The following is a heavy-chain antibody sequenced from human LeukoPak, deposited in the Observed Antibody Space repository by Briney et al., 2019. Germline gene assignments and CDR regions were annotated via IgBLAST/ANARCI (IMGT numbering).Heavy chain of an antibody. J-gene: IGHJ4*02. CDR3: ARDRRVGAAYYFDY. CDR1: GGTFSSYA. CDR2: IIPIFGTA. Sequence: LVKVSCKASGGTFSSYAISWVRQAPGQGLEWMGGIIPIFGTANYAQKFQGRVTITTDESTSTAYMELSSLRSEDTAVYYCARDRRVGAAYYFDYWGQGTLVTVSS. V-gene: IGHV1-69*05. D-gene: IGHD1-26*01.